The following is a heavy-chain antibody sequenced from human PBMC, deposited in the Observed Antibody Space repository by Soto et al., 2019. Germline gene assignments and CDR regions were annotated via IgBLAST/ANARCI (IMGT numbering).Heavy chain of an antibody. Sequence: SETLSLTCSVSGYSISTDFYWGWIRQPPGKGLEWIGNIYHSGSAYYNPSLKSRVIISIDTSKNQFSLKLSSVTAADTAVYYCARSNYYGSGNYYFNWFDPWGQGTLVTVSS. J-gene: IGHJ5*02. CDR3: ARSNYYGSGNYYFNWFDP. CDR1: GYSISTDFY. D-gene: IGHD3-10*01. CDR2: IYHSGSA. V-gene: IGHV4-38-2*01.